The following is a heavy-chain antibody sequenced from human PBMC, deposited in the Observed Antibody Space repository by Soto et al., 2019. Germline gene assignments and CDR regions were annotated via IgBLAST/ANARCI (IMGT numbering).Heavy chain of an antibody. CDR3: ARAPNGGWSSYYYYYVLDV. V-gene: IGHV1-3*01. CDR2: INAGNGNT. D-gene: IGHD6-19*01. CDR1: GYTFTSYA. J-gene: IGHJ6*02. Sequence: ASVKVSCKASGYTFTSYAMHWVRQAPGQRLEWMGWINAGNGNTKYSQKFQGRVTITRDTSASTAYMELSSLRSEDTAVYYCARAPNGGWSSYYYYYVLDVWAQGTTVTGSS.